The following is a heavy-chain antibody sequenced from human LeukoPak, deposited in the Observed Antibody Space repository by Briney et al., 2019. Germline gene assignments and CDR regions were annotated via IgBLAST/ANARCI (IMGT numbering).Heavy chain of an antibody. Sequence: ASVKVSCKTSGYTFTTCAVHWVRRAPGQRLEWMGWIHADSGNTKYSQKLQGRVAIARDTSASTIYMELTSLRIEDTAVYFCTIGLAGDWDAFDIWGLGTMVTVSS. D-gene: IGHD6-19*01. V-gene: IGHV1-3*01. CDR1: GYTFTTCA. CDR3: TIGLAGDWDAFDI. J-gene: IGHJ3*02. CDR2: IHADSGNT.